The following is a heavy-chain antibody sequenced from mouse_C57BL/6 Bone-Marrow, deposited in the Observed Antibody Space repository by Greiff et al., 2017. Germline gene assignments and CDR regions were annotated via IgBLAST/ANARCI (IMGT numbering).Heavy chain of an antibody. Sequence: VQLQQSGAELVRPGSSVKLSCKASGYTFTSYWMHWVKQRPIQGLEWIGNIDPSDSETHYNQKFKDKATLTVDKSSSTAYMQLSSLTSEDSAVYYCARSYYYGSSSYYFDYWGQGTTLTVSS. J-gene: IGHJ2*01. CDR3: ARSYYYGSSSYYFDY. D-gene: IGHD1-1*01. CDR2: IDPSDSET. CDR1: GYTFTSYW. V-gene: IGHV1-52*01.